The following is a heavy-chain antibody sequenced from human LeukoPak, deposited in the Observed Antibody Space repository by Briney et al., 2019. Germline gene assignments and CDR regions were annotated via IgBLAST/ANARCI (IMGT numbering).Heavy chain of an antibody. Sequence: ASVKVSCKTSGYTFTTYGISWVRQAPGQGLEWMGWVSAYNANYAQKFQGRVTMTTDTSTGTAYMELGSLRSDDSAIYYCARMRDSSAGNYFDYWGQGTLVTV. CDR3: ARMRDSSAGNYFDY. V-gene: IGHV1-18*01. D-gene: IGHD3-10*01. CDR2: VSAYNA. CDR1: GYTFTTYG. J-gene: IGHJ4*02.